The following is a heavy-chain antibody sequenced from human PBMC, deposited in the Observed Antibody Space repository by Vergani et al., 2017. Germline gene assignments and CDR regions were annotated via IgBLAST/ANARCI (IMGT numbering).Heavy chain of an antibody. D-gene: IGHD2/OR15-2a*01. CDR2: IDWDDDK. J-gene: IGHJ6*02. CDR3: ARNRNRYYGMDV. CDR1: GFSLSTSGMC. Sequence: QVTLRESDPALVKPTQTLTLPCTFSGFSLSTSGMCVNWIRQPPGKALEWLARIDWDDDKYYSTSLKTRLTISKDTSKNQVVLIMTNMDPVDTATYYCARNRNRYYGMDVWGQGATVTVSS. V-gene: IGHV2-70*15.